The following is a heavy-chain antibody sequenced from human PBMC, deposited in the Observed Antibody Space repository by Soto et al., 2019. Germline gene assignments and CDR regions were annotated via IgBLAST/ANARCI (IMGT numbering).Heavy chain of an antibody. J-gene: IGHJ4*02. D-gene: IGHD2-2*01. CDR1: GYTFTSYG. CDR3: ARLAVVVPAAQYAGFDY. CDR2: INAYNGNT. Sequence: ASVQVSCKASGYTFTSYGISWGRQAPGQGLEWMGWINAYNGNTNYAQKLQGRVNMTTDTSTNTANMELRSLRSDDTAVYYCARLAVVVPAAQYAGFDYWGQGTLVTVSS. V-gene: IGHV1-18*01.